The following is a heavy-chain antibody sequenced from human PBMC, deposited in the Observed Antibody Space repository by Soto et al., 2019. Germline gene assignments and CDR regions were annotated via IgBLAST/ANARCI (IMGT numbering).Heavy chain of an antibody. CDR2: ISGSDGST. J-gene: IGHJ6*03. CDR3: AKSGYCSSTSCLHYYYYMDV. CDR1: GFTFSSYA. Sequence: GGSLRLSCAASGFTFSSYAMSWVRPAPGKGLEWVSAISGSDGSTYYADPVKGRFTISRDNSKNTLYLQMNSLRAEDTAVYYCAKSGYCSSTSCLHYYYYMDVWGKGTTVTVSS. D-gene: IGHD2-2*01. V-gene: IGHV3-23*01.